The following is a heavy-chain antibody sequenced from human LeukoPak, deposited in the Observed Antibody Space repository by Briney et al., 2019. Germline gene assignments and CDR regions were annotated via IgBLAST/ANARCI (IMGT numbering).Heavy chain of an antibody. Sequence: GGSLRLSCAASGFTLSNDYMSWVRQAPGKGLEWVGRIKNKTNGGTTDYAAPVKGRFTISRDDSKNTLYLQMNSLKTEDTAVYYCTTTIVGVTTWFDPWGQGTLVTVSS. CDR3: TTTIVGVTTWFDP. CDR1: GFTLSNDY. V-gene: IGHV3-15*01. D-gene: IGHD1-26*01. CDR2: IKNKTNGGTT. J-gene: IGHJ5*02.